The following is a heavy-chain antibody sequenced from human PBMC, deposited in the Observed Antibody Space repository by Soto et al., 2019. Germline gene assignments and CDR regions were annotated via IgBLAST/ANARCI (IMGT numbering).Heavy chain of an antibody. CDR3: ARAGGDYGGNFFDY. V-gene: IGHV4-30-4*01. D-gene: IGHD4-17*01. J-gene: IGHJ4*02. Sequence: TLSLTCTVSGGSISSGDYYCSWIRQPPGKGLEWIGYIYYSGSTYYNPSLKSRVTISVDTSKNQFSLKLSSVTAADTAVYYCARAGGDYGGNFFDYWGQGTLVTVS. CDR1: GGSISSGDYY. CDR2: IYYSGST.